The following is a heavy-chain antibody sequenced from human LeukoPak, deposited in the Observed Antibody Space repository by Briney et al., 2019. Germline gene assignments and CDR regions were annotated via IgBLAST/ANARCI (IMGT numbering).Heavy chain of an antibody. D-gene: IGHD6-13*01. CDR2: IYHSGST. CDR3: ARTGYSSSWYFDY. V-gene: IGHV4-38-2*02. J-gene: IGHJ4*02. CDR1: GYSISSGYY. Sequence: PSETLSLTCTVSGYSISSGYYWGWIRPPPGKGLEWIGSIYHSGSTYYNPSLKSRVTISVDTSKNQFSLKLSSVTAADTAVYYCARTGYSSSWYFDYWGQGTLVTVSS.